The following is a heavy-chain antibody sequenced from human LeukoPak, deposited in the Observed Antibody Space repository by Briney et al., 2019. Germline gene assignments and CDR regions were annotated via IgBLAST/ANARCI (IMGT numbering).Heavy chain of an antibody. D-gene: IGHD3-3*02. CDR3: ATFYQRDWFDP. J-gene: IGHJ5*02. Sequence: SETLSLTCTVSGGSVSSGSYYWSWIRQPPGKGLEWIGYIYYSGSTNYNPSLKSRVTISVDTSKNQFSLKLSSVTAADTAVYYCATFYQRDWFDPWGQGTLVTVSS. CDR1: GGSVSSGSYY. V-gene: IGHV4-61*01. CDR2: IYYSGST.